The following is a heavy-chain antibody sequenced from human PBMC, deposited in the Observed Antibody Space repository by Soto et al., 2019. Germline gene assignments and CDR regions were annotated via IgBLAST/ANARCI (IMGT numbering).Heavy chain of an antibody. D-gene: IGHD3-16*02. J-gene: IGHJ4*02. CDR1: GFTFSSYW. CDR2: INSDGSST. V-gene: IGHV3-74*01. Sequence: GGSLRLSCAASGFTFSSYWMHWVRQAPGKGLVWVSRINSDGSSTSYADSVKGRFTISRDNAKNTLYLQMNSLRAEDTAVYYCAKSPMITFGGVIVFXYWGQGTLVTVSS. CDR3: AKSPMITFGGVIVFXY.